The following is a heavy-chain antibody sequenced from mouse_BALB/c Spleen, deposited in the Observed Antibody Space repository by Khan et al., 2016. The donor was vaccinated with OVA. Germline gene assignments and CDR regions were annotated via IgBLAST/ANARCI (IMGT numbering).Heavy chain of an antibody. CDR3: AISNYGNHWYFDV. V-gene: IGHV1S56*01. CDR2: IFPVDGRS. D-gene: IGHD2-5*01. Sequence: QVQLQQSGRELVKPGASVKMSCKASGDSFISYYIHWVKQRPGQGLEWIGWIFPVDGRSKYNEQFKGKTALTADKSSSTAYMLLSSLTSEDSAIYFCAISNYGNHWYFDVWGAGTTVTVSS. CDR1: GDSFISYY. J-gene: IGHJ1*01.